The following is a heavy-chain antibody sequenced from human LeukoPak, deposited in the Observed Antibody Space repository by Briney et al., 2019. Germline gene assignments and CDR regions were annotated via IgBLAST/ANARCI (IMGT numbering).Heavy chain of an antibody. CDR1: GFTFSSYG. V-gene: IGHV3-30*02. CDR2: IWYDGSNK. D-gene: IGHD5-24*01. CDR3: AKDFRDGYAFDI. Sequence: GGSLRLSCAASGFTFSSYGMHWVRQAPGKGLEWVAVIWYDGSNKYYADSVKGRFTISRDNSKNTLYLQMNSLRAEDTAVYYCAKDFRDGYAFDIWGQGTMVTVSS. J-gene: IGHJ3*02.